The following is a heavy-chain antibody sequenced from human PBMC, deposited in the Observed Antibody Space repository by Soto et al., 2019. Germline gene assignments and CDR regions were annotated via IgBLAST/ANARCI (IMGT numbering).Heavy chain of an antibody. CDR1: VFTFSNAW. CDR2: IKSKTDGGTT. D-gene: IGHD3-10*01. V-gene: IGHV3-15*01. J-gene: IGHJ3*02. Sequence: WGSLRLSCSASVFTFSNAWMSWFRQAPGKGLEWVGRIKSKTDGGTTDYAAPVKGRFTISRDDSKNTLYLQMNSLKTEDTAVYYCTSSMVRGDDAFDIWGQGTMVTVSS. CDR3: TSSMVRGDDAFDI.